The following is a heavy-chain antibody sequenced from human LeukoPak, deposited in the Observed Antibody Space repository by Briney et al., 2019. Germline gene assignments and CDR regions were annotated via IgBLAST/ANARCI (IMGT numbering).Heavy chain of an antibody. D-gene: IGHD7-27*01. CDR1: GGSISSSIYN. CDR2: IYYSGIT. CDR3: ARTGDVITWYFDL. Sequence: SETLSPTSTVSGGSISSSIYNGGWIRQPPGKGLGWIGSIYYSGITYYNPSLNSRVTISVDTSKNQFSLKLSSVTAADTAVYYCARTGDVITWYFDLWGRGTLVTVSS. J-gene: IGHJ2*01. V-gene: IGHV4-39*07.